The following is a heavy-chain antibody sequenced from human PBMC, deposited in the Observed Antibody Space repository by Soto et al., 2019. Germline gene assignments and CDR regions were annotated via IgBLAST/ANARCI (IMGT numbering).Heavy chain of an antibody. CDR3: ARATFGAVLHLEV. V-gene: IGHV4-30-2*01. D-gene: IGHD3-3*01. Sequence: SETLSLTCSVSGSSISTEGYTWSWIRQPPGKGLEWIGYIYPSGASNYNPSLRSRVTISLDASRNRFSLSVGSVTAADTAVYYCARATFGAVLHLEVWGQGTTVTVSS. CDR2: IYPSGAS. J-gene: IGHJ6*02. CDR1: GSSISTEGYT.